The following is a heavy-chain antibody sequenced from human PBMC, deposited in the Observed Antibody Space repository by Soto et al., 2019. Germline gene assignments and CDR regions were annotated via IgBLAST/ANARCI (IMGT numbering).Heavy chain of an antibody. CDR1: GFTFSSYA. Sequence: PGGSLRLSCAASGFTFSSYAMHWVRQAPGKGLEWVAVISYDGSNKYYADSVKGRFTISRDNSKNTLYLQMNSLRAEDTAVYYCARDRGYCTNGVCYRVNWFDPWGQGTLVTVSS. CDR2: ISYDGSNK. CDR3: ARDRGYCTNGVCYRVNWFDP. D-gene: IGHD2-8*01. V-gene: IGHV3-30-3*01. J-gene: IGHJ5*02.